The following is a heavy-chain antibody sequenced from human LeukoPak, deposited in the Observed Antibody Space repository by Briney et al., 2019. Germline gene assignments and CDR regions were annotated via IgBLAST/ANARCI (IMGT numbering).Heavy chain of an antibody. J-gene: IGHJ5*02. V-gene: IGHV4-59*01. CDR3: ARAQPYYDPWFDP. D-gene: IGHD3-22*01. CDR2: IYYSGST. CDR1: GGSISSYY. Sequence: PSETLSLTCTVSGGSISSYYWSWIRQPPGKGLEWIGYIYYSGSTNYNPSLKSRVTISVDTSKNQFSLKLSSVTAADTAVYYCARAQPYYDPWFDPWGQGTLVTVSS.